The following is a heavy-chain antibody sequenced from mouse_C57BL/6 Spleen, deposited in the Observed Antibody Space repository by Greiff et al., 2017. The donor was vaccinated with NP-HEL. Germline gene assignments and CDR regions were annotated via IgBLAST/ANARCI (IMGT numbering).Heavy chain of an antibody. CDR1: GYAFSSSW. CDR2: IYPGDGDT. D-gene: IGHD2-1*01. V-gene: IGHV1-82*01. CDR3: ARDYGNPYYAMDY. J-gene: IGHJ4*01. Sequence: QVQLQQSGPELVKPGASVKISCKASGYAFSSSWMNWVKQRPGKGLEWIGRIYPGDGDTNYNGKFKGKATLTADKSSSTAYMQLSSLTSEDSAVYFCARDYGNPYYAMDYWGRGTSVTVSS.